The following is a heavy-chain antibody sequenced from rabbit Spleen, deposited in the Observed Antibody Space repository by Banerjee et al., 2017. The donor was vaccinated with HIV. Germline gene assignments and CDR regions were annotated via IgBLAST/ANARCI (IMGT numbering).Heavy chain of an antibody. V-gene: IGHV1S47*01. CDR3: VRDTWNFNL. D-gene: IGHD3-1*01. CDR2: IDPVFGST. Sequence: QEQLEESGGGLVKPEGSLKLSCKASGFDFSRYGVSWVRQAPGKGLEWIGYIDPVFGSTYYASWVNGRFTISSHNAQNTLYLQLNSLTAADTATYFCVRDTWNFNLWGPGTLVTVS. CDR1: GFDFSRYG. J-gene: IGHJ4*01.